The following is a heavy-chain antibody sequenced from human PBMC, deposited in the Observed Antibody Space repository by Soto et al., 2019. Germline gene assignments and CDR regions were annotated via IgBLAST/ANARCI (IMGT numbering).Heavy chain of an antibody. D-gene: IGHD3-3*01. Sequence: QLVESGGGVVQPERSLKLSCTASNFVFSVYSLHWVRQAPGKGLEWVALISYDGGNKYYADSVQGRFTISRDNAKNTLYLQMNSLRREDTAVYYCARDKDQYDLWGGTLDSWGQGTLVTVSS. CDR1: NFVFSVYS. CDR2: ISYDGGNK. J-gene: IGHJ4*02. V-gene: IGHV3-30-3*01. CDR3: ARDKDQYDLWGGTLDS.